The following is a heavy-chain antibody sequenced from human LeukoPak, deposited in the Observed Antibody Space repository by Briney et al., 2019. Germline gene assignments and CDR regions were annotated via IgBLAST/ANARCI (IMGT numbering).Heavy chain of an antibody. V-gene: IGHV3-33*01. CDR3: AVVVVAATAFDI. J-gene: IGHJ3*02. Sequence: PGTSLRLSCAASGFAFNTYAMHWVRQAPGKGLEWVTLIWHDGSHKFYIDSVRGRFTISRDNSKNTVYLQMNGLRAEDTAVYYCAVVVVAATAFDIWGQGTMVTVSS. CDR1: GFAFNTYA. CDR2: IWHDGSHK. D-gene: IGHD2-15*01.